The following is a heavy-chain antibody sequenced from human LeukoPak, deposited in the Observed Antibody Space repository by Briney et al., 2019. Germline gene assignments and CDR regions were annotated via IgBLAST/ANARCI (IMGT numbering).Heavy chain of an antibody. D-gene: IGHD1-1*01. CDR3: AKAIRRQPIRY. J-gene: IGHJ4*02. V-gene: IGHV3-23*01. CDR2: ISGSGGST. CDR1: GFTFSSYA. Sequence: GGSLRLSCAASGFTFSSYAMSWVRQAPGKGLEWVSAISGSGGSTYYADSVKGRLTISRDNSKNTLYLQMNSLRAEDTAVYYCAKAIRRQPIRYWGQGTLVTVSS.